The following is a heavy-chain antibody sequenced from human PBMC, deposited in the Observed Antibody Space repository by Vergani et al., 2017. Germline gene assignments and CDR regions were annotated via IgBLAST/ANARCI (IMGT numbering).Heavy chain of an antibody. J-gene: IGHJ4*02. CDR3: ARDFRVYDYIWGSYRASEDCFDY. Sequence: EVQLVESGGGLVQPGGSLRLSCAASGFTFSSYWMSWVRQAPGKGLEWVANIKQDGSEKYYVDSVKGRFTISRDNAKNSLYLQMNSLRAEDTAVYYCARDFRVYDYIWGSYRASEDCFDYWAREPWSPSPQ. CDR2: IKQDGSEK. V-gene: IGHV3-7*01. D-gene: IGHD3-16*02. CDR1: GFTFSSYW.